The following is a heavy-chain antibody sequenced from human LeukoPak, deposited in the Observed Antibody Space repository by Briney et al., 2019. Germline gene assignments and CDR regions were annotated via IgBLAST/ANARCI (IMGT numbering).Heavy chain of an antibody. J-gene: IGHJ4*02. D-gene: IGHD1-1*01. CDR2: IKQDGSEK. Sequence: GGSLRLSCAASGFTFSSCWMSWVRQAPGKGLEWVANIKQDGSEKYYVDSVKGRFTISRDNAKNSLYLQMNSLRAEDTAVYYCARTNWNRAYWGQGTLVTVSS. V-gene: IGHV3-7*01. CDR3: ARTNWNRAY. CDR1: GFTFSSCW.